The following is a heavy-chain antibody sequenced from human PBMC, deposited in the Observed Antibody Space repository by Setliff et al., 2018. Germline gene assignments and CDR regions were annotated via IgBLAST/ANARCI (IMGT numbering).Heavy chain of an antibody. CDR3: ARDSNSGYDWHYFDY. CDR2: ISSSGSTI. V-gene: IGHV3-11*04. J-gene: IGHJ4*02. CDR1: GFTFSDYY. Sequence: LSLSCAASGFTFSDYYMSWIRQAPGKGLEWVSYISSSGSTIYYADSVKGRFTISRDNAKNSLYLQMNSLRAEDTAVYYCARDSNSGYDWHYFDYWGQGTLVTVSS. D-gene: IGHD5-12*01.